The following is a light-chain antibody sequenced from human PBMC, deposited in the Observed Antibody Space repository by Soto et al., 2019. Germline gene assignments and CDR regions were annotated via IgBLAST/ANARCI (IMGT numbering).Light chain of an antibody. V-gene: IGKV1-27*01. CDR1: QGIKNY. J-gene: IGKJ4*01. CDR2: AAY. CDR3: QRYYNAPFT. Sequence: DIQVTQYPSSLSASVGDRVTITCRASQGIKNYLAWYQQKPGEIPKLLIYAAYNLESGIPPRFSGSGSGTDVTLTINNLQPEDVATYYCQRYYNAPFTFGGGTKVEIK.